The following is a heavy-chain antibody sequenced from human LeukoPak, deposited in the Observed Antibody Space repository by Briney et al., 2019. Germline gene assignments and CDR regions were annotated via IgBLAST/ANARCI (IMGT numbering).Heavy chain of an antibody. V-gene: IGHV4-38-2*02. D-gene: IGHD3-10*01. CDR1: GYSISSGYY. CDR3: ARRASPTMVRGVHWYFDL. Sequence: PSETLSLTCIVSGYSISSGYYWGWIRQPPGKGLEWIGSIYHSGSTYYNPSLKSRVTISVDTSKNQFSLKLSSVTAADTAVYYCARRASPTMVRGVHWYFDLWGRGTLVTVSS. J-gene: IGHJ2*01. CDR2: IYHSGST.